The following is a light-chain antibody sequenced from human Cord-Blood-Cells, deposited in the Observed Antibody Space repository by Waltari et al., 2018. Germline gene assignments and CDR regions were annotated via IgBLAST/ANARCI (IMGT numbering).Light chain of an antibody. CDR2: GAS. J-gene: IGKJ3*01. CDR3: QQYGSSPAT. V-gene: IGKV3-20*01. Sequence: ELVLSQSPGTLYLSPGDRATLSCRASQSVSSSYLAWYQQTPGQAPRLLIYGASSRATGIPDRFSGSGSGTDFTLTISRLESEDFAVYYCQQYGSSPATFGPGTKVDIK. CDR1: QSVSSSY.